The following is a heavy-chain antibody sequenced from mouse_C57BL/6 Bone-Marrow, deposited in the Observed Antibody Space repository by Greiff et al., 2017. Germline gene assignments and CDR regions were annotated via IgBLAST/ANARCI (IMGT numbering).Heavy chain of an antibody. Sequence: VQLQQPGAELVRPGSSVKLSCKASGYTFTSYWMDWVKQRPGQGLEWIGNIYPSDSETHYNQKFKDKATLTVDKSSSTAYMQLSSLTSEDSAVYYCARGSLRLSWFAYWGQGTLVTVSA. CDR3: ARGSLRLSWFAY. V-gene: IGHV1-61*01. CDR1: GYTFTSYW. J-gene: IGHJ3*01. CDR2: IYPSDSET. D-gene: IGHD3-2*02.